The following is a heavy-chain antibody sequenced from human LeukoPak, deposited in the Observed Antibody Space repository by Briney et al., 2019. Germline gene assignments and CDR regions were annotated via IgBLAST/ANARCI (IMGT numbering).Heavy chain of an antibody. Sequence: ASVKVSCKASGYTFTSYGISWVRQAPGQGLEWMGWISAYNGNTNYAQKLQGRVTMTTDTSTSTAYMELRSLRSDDTAVYYCARDLGQYSSGWYIFVYWGQGTLVTVSS. CDR2: ISAYNGNT. J-gene: IGHJ4*02. CDR1: GYTFTSYG. D-gene: IGHD6-19*01. CDR3: ARDLGQYSSGWYIFVY. V-gene: IGHV1-18*01.